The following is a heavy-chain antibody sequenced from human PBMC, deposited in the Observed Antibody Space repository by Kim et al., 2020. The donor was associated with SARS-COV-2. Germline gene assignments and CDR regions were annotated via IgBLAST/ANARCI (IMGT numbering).Heavy chain of an antibody. J-gene: IGHJ4*02. CDR1: GGSFSGYY. D-gene: IGHD2-15*01. V-gene: IGHV4-34*01. CDR2: INHSGST. CDR3: EGGVRVGCSYGQNPRYCSGGGCYYFVD. Sequence: SETLSLTCAVYGGSFSGYYWSWIRQPPGKGLEWIGEINHSGSTNYNPSPKSRVTISLETSKNQFTLKLSSVTAAETAVYYCEGGVRVGCSYGQNPRYCSGGGCYYFVDGGQGTPVTVSS.